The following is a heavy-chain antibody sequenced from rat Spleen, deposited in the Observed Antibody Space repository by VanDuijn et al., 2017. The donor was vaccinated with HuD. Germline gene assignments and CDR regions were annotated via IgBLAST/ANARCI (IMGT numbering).Heavy chain of an antibody. CDR3: TKVGGNYYFDY. D-gene: IGHD1-7*01. CDR2: ISYDGGNT. V-gene: IGHV5-20*01. J-gene: IGHJ2*01. CDR1: GFTFSNYG. Sequence: EVQLVESGGGLVQPGRSLKLSCAVSGFTFSNYGLHWIRQAPTKSLEWVASISYDGGNTYYRDSVKGRFTISRHNAKSSLYLQMDSLRSEDTATYYCTKVGGNYYFDYWGQGVMVTVSS.